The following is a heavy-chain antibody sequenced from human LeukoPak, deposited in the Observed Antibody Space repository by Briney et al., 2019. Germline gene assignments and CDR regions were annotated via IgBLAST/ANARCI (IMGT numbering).Heavy chain of an antibody. CDR2: IRYDGSNK. Sequence: GGSLRLSCAASGFTFSSYGMHWVRQAPGKGLEWVAFIRYDGSNKYYADSVKGRFTISRDNAKNSLYLQMNSLRAEDTAVYCCARVASTYCSGGSCRIFDYWGQGTLVTVSS. V-gene: IGHV3-30*02. D-gene: IGHD2-15*01. CDR1: GFTFSSYG. CDR3: ARVASTYCSGGSCRIFDY. J-gene: IGHJ4*02.